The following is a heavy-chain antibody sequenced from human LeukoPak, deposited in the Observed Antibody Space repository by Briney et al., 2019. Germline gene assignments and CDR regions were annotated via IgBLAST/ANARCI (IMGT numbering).Heavy chain of an antibody. J-gene: IGHJ4*02. CDR2: VSSSGGYK. CDR1: GFTFSSYN. D-gene: IGHD3-9*01. V-gene: IGHV3-21*01. Sequence: GGSLRLSCAASGFTFSSYNMNWVRQAPGKGLEWVSSVSSSGGYKYYTDSLKGRFTISRDNTKDSLYLQMNSLRAEDTAVYYCARGYYDILTGYYTIDYWGQGTLVTVSS. CDR3: ARGYYDILTGYYTIDY.